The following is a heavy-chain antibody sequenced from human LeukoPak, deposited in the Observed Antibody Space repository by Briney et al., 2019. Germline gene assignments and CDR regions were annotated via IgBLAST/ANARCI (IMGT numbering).Heavy chain of an antibody. CDR3: ARLYYYNSSGYGSIPY. CDR2: ISDSGGST. V-gene: IGHV3-23*01. CDR1: GFTVSSNY. Sequence: GGSLRLSCAASGFTVSSNYMSWVRQALGKGLEWVSTISDSGGSTYYADSVKGRFTISRDNSKNTLYLQMNGLRAEDTAVYYCARLYYYNSSGYGSIPYWGQGPLVTVSS. J-gene: IGHJ4*02. D-gene: IGHD3-22*01.